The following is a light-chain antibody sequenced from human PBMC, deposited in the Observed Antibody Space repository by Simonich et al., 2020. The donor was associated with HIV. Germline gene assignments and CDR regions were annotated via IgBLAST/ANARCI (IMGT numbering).Light chain of an antibody. CDR1: QSISSG. CDR2: KAS. V-gene: IGKV1-5*03. Sequence: DIQMTQSPSTLSASVGDRVTITCRASQSISSGLAWYHQKPGKAPKLLIYKASSLESGVPSRFSGSGSGTEFTLTISSLQPDDFGTYYCQQYNSYSLTFGGGTKVEIK. J-gene: IGKJ4*01. CDR3: QQYNSYSLT.